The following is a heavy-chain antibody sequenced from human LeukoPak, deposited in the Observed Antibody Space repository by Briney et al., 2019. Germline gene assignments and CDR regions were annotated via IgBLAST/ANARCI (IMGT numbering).Heavy chain of an antibody. J-gene: IGHJ4*02. CDR1: GFTFSSYG. D-gene: IGHD3-10*01. CDR2: IWYDGGNK. V-gene: IGHV3-33*01. Sequence: QTGGSLRLSCAASGFTFSSYGMHWVRQAPGKGLEWVAVIWYDGGNKYYADSVKGRFTISRDNSKNTLYLQMNSLRAEDTAVYYCASEDYGSGSYYFDYWGQGTLVTVSS. CDR3: ASEDYGSGSYYFDY.